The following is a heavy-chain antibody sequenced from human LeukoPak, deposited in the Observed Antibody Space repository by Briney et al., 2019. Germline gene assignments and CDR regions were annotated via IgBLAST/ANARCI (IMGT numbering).Heavy chain of an antibody. CDR1: GFTFKNYA. CDR3: AKDRCSSTSCSDYYYYGMDV. V-gene: IGHV3-23*01. D-gene: IGHD2-2*01. Sequence: GGSLRLSCAASGFTFKNYAMNWARQAPGKGLEWVSGISGSGSSPYYTDSVKGRFTISRDNSKNTLYLQMNSLRAEDTAVYYCAKDRCSSTSCSDYYYYGMDVWGQGTTVTVSS. J-gene: IGHJ6*02. CDR2: ISGSGSSP.